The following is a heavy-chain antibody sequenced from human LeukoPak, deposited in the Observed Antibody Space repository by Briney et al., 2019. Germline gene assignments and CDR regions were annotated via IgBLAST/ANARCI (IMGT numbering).Heavy chain of an antibody. D-gene: IGHD1-26*01. CDR3: ARDPYSGSYGDYYYYYMDV. J-gene: IGHJ6*03. CDR2: ISYDGNIK. Sequence: GGSLRLSCAASGFSFTSYNFHWVRQAPGKGLQWLGFISYDGNIKYEDSVKGRFTISRDNAKNSLYLQMNSLRPEDTAVYYCARDPYSGSYGDYYYYYMDVWGKGTTVTISS. V-gene: IGHV3-30*03. CDR1: GFSFTSYN.